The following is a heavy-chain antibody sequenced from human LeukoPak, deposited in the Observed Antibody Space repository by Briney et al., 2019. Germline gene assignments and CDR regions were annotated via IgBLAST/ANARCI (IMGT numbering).Heavy chain of an antibody. CDR2: IRYDGSNK. D-gene: IGHD2-2*01. Sequence: GGSLRLSCAASGFTFSSYGMHWVRQAPGKGLEWVAFIRYDGSNKYYADSVKGRFTISRDNSKNTLYLQMNSLRAEDTAVYYCAKDEYQLLWGNMDAWGKGATVTVSS. J-gene: IGHJ6*03. V-gene: IGHV3-30*02. CDR3: AKDEYQLLWGNMDA. CDR1: GFTFSSYG.